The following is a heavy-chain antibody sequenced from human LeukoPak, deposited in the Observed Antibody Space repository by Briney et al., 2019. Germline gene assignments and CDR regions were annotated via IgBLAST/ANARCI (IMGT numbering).Heavy chain of an antibody. CDR2: IHDIGHT. J-gene: IGHJ6*03. CDR3: ARGEGNDYVWGSFYYYLDV. Sequence: SDTLSLTCAVNGESFNGFYWTWIRQSPGKGLEWIGKIHDIGHTKYNASLKSRVTISLDTSQKQFSLKLTSVTAADTAVYYCARGEGNDYVWGSFYYYLDVWGKGTAVTVSS. V-gene: IGHV4-34*01. D-gene: IGHD3-16*01. CDR1: GESFNGFY.